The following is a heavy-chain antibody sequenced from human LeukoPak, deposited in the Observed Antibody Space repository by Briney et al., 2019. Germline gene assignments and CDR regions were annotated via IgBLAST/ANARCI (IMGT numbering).Heavy chain of an antibody. Sequence: PGGSLRLSCAASGFTVSSNYMSWVRQAPGKGLEWVSVIYSGGSTYYADSVKGRFTISRDNSKNTLYLQMNSLRAEDTAVYYCAKVRLRYFDWLPTYYFDYWGQGTLVTVSS. CDR3: AKVRLRYFDWLPTYYFDY. CDR2: IYSGGST. D-gene: IGHD3-9*01. V-gene: IGHV3-53*01. CDR1: GFTVSSNY. J-gene: IGHJ4*02.